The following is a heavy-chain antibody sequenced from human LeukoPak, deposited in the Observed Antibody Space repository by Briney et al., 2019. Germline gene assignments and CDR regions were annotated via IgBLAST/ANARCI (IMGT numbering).Heavy chain of an antibody. J-gene: IGHJ4*02. CDR3: AKGSRSSRPNYFDF. D-gene: IGHD6-19*01. Sequence: GGSLRLSCAASGFSFSNYAMSWVRQAPGKGLEWVSAITGSGGDTYHADSVKGRFTISRDNSKHTLYLQMNSLRAEDAAIYYCAKGSRSSRPNYFDFWGQGTLVTVSS. CDR1: GFSFSNYA. V-gene: IGHV3-23*01. CDR2: ITGSGGDT.